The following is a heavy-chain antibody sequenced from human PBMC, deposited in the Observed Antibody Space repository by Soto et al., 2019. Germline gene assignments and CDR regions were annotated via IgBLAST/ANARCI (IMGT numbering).Heavy chain of an antibody. V-gene: IGHV4-31*03. CDR2: IDTNGDT. CDR3: ARGTVYYCPNDKCGFFFDL. Sequence: QVQLQESGSGLLKPSQTLSLDCSVSGDSLRRGFHHWSWIRQTPGKGLQLIGYIDTNGDTHYDPSLRNRLNMSIVTTESRFSLKVTSVTAADTAVYYCARGTVYYCPNDKCGFFFDLWGQGALVTVTS. CDR1: GDSLRRGFHH. D-gene: IGHD2-8*01. J-gene: IGHJ4*02.